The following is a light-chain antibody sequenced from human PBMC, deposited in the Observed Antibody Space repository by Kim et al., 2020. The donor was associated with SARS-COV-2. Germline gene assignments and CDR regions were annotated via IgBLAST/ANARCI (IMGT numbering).Light chain of an antibody. CDR2: AAS. J-gene: IGKJ2*01. CDR3: QQPPYT. V-gene: IGKV1-16*01. CDR1: KGISNY. Sequence: SLSASVGNKVTRTCRASKGISNYLAWFQQKPGKGPKSLIYAASGLQSGVPSRFSGSGSGTDFTLTISGLQPKDFATYNCQQPPYTFGQGTKLEI.